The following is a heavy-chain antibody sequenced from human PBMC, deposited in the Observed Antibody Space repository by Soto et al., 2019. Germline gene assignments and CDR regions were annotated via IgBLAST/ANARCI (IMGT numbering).Heavy chain of an antibody. Sequence: SVKVSCKSSGGTFSSYAISWARQAPGQGLEWMGGIIPIFGTANYAQKFQGRVTITADESTSTAYMELSSLRSEDTAVYYCAREAEMAKSIQYFDYWGQGTLVTVS. CDR1: GGTFSSYA. V-gene: IGHV1-69*13. CDR3: AREAEMAKSIQYFDY. D-gene: IGHD5-12*01. CDR2: IIPIFGTA. J-gene: IGHJ4*02.